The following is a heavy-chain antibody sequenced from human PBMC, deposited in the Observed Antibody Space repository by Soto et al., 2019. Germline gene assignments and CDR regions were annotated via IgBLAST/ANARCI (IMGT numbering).Heavy chain of an antibody. D-gene: IGHD6-13*01. J-gene: IGHJ5*02. CDR2: INHSGST. Sequence: PSETLSLTCTVSGGSISSSGYYWSWIRQPPGKGLEWIGEINHSGSTNYNPSLKSRVTISVDTSKNQFSLKLSSVTAADTAVYYCASSTIAAAEKGWFDPWGQGTLVTVSS. V-gene: IGHV4-39*07. CDR3: ASSTIAAAEKGWFDP. CDR1: GGSISSSGYY.